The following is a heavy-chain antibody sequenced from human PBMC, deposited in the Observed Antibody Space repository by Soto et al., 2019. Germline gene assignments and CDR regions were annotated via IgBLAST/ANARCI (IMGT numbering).Heavy chain of an antibody. Sequence: GGSLRLSCAASGFTFSTYTMNWVRQAPGKGLEWVSSISSSSSYRYYTDSVKGRFTISRDNAKNSLYLQMNSLRAEDTAVYYCVRFFGSGFEYWGQGTLVTVSS. CDR1: GFTFSTYT. CDR3: VRFFGSGFEY. V-gene: IGHV3-21*01. J-gene: IGHJ4*02. CDR2: ISSSSSYR. D-gene: IGHD6-19*01.